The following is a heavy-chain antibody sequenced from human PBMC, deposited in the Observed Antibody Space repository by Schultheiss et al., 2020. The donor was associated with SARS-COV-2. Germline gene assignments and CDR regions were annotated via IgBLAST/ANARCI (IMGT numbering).Heavy chain of an antibody. CDR2: IYSCGST. J-gene: IGHJ6*02. Sequence: GGSLRLSCAASGFTVSSNYMSWVRQAPGKGLEWVSVIYSCGSTYYADSVKGRFTISRDNAKNSLYLQMNSLRDEDTAVYYCARPLSVSGSSPYYYGLDVWGQGTTVTVAS. CDR3: ARPLSVSGSSPYYYGLDV. V-gene: IGHV3-66*03. D-gene: IGHD6-6*01. CDR1: GFTVSSNY.